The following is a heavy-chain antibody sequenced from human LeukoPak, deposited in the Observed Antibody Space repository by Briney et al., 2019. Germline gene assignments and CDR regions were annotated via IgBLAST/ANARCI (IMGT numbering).Heavy chain of an antibody. V-gene: IGHV3-7*03. CDR2: INKDGGEN. CDR1: GFTFSSYW. D-gene: IGHD4-11*01. J-gene: IGHJ6*02. CDR3: AKDSPLTEYYYYYGMDV. Sequence: GGSLRLSCAASGFTFSSYWMSWVRQAPGKGLEWVANINKDGGENYYVDSVKGRFTISRDNAKNSLYLQMNSLRAEDTAVYYCAKDSPLTEYYYYYGMDVWGQGTTVTVSS.